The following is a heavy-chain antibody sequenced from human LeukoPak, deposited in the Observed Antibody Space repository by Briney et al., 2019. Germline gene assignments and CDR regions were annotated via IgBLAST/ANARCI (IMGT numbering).Heavy chain of an antibody. CDR2: LSYSGTT. CDR3: ARGAPPQN. J-gene: IGHJ4*02. CDR1: GDSISGSY. V-gene: IGHV4-59*08. Sequence: SETLSLTCAVSGDSISGSYWSWIRQPPGKGLEWIGFLSYSGTTSYNPSLKGRLSISGDTSRNQFSLKLDSVTAADTAVYYCARGAPPQNWGQGALVTVSS.